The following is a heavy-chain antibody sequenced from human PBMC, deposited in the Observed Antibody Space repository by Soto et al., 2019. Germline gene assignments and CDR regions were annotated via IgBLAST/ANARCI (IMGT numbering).Heavy chain of an antibody. V-gene: IGHV1-3*01. CDR1: GYTFTSYA. CDR2: INAGNGNT. D-gene: IGHD6-6*01. Sequence: ASVKVSCKASGYTFTSYAMHWVRQAPGQRLEWMGWINAGNGNTKYSQKFQGRVTITRDTSASTAYMELSSLRSEDTAVYYCATTSSSCRRAGAVGFRWGQGTLVTVSS. J-gene: IGHJ4*02. CDR3: ATTSSSCRRAGAVGFR.